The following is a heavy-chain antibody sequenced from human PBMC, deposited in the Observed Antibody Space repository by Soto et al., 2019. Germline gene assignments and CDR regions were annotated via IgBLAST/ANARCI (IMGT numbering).Heavy chain of an antibody. V-gene: IGHV3-7*01. D-gene: IGHD3-3*01. J-gene: IGHJ3*02. CDR2: IKQDGSEK. CDR3: AREGPSYYDFWSGYWSAFDI. Sequence: GGSPRLSCAASGFTFSSYWMSWVRQAPGKGLEWVANIKQDGSEKYYVDSVKGRFTISRDNAKNSLYLQMNSLRAEDTAVYYCAREGPSYYDFWSGYWSAFDIWGQGTMVTVSS. CDR1: GFTFSSYW.